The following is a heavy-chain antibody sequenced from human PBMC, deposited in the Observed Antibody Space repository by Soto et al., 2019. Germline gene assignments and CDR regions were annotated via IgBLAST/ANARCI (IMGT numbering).Heavy chain of an antibody. CDR2: MNPKSGGA. V-gene: IGHV1-2*02. CDR3: TRENIENSDGLYGAFDI. J-gene: IGHJ3*02. CDR1: GYTFTDYY. Sequence: AASVKVSCKTSGYTFTDYYTHWVRQAPGQGLEWMGWMNPKSGGAYFAQKFQGRVTLTRDTSIGTAYIEVNSLTSDDTAVYFCTRENIENSDGLYGAFDIWGQGTTVTVSS. D-gene: IGHD5-18*01.